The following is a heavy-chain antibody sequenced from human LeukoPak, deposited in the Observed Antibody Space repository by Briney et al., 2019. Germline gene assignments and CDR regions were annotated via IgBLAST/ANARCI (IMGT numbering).Heavy chain of an antibody. Sequence: GGSLRLSCAASGFTVSSNYMSWVRQAPGKGLEWVSVIYSGGSTYYADSVKGRFTISRDNAKNSLYLQMNSLRAEDTAVYYCASTRGVLGFFRYWGQGTLVTVSS. CDR1: GFTVSSNY. CDR2: IYSGGST. J-gene: IGHJ4*02. CDR3: ASTRGVLGFFRY. D-gene: IGHD3-10*01. V-gene: IGHV3-53*03.